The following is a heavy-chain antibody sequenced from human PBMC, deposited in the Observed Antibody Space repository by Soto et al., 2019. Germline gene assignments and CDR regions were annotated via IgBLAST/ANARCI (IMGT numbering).Heavy chain of an antibody. CDR3: AKSLTYCSSTSCYGFYMDV. V-gene: IGHV3-23*01. CDR1: GFTFSSYA. CDR2: ISGSGGST. D-gene: IGHD2-2*01. Sequence: PGGSLRLSCAASGFTFSSYAMSWVRQAPGKGLEWVSAISGSGGSTYYADSVKGRFTISRDNSKNTLYLQMNSLRAEDTAVYYCAKSLTYCSSTSCYGFYMDVWGKGTTVTVSS. J-gene: IGHJ6*03.